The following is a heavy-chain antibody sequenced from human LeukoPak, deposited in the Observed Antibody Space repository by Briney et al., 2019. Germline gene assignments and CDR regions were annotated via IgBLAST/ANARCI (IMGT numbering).Heavy chain of an antibody. Sequence: GGSLRLSCAASGFTFSSYSMNWVRQAPGEGLEGVSSISCSSYRYYADSVKGRFTISRDNAKNSQYVQMHSQRSEDTAVYYCACTKNADYWGQGTLVTVSS. J-gene: IGHJ4*02. CDR3: ACTKNADY. V-gene: IGHV3-21*01. CDR2: ISCSSYR. CDR1: GFTFSSYS.